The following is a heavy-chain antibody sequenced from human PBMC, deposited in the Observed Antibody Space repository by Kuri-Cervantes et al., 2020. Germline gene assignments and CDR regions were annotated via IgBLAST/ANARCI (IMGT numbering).Heavy chain of an antibody. Sequence: GESLKISCAASGFTFSSYSMNWVRQAPGEGLEWVSSISSSSSYIYYADSVKGRFTISRDNAKNSLYLQMNSLRAEDTAVYYCARDRSSWYRFDYWGQGTLVTVSS. CDR3: ARDRSSWYRFDY. CDR1: GFTFSSYS. J-gene: IGHJ4*02. V-gene: IGHV3-21*01. CDR2: ISSSSSYI. D-gene: IGHD6-13*01.